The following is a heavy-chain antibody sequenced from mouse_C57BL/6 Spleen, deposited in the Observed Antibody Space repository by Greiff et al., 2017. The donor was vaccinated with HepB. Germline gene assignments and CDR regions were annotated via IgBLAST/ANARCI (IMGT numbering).Heavy chain of an antibody. CDR1: GYTFTSYD. J-gene: IGHJ1*03. CDR3: ARLGYYYGSSYDWYFDV. D-gene: IGHD1-1*01. V-gene: IGHV1-85*01. Sequence: QVQLQQSGPELVKPGASVKLSCKASGYTFTSYDINWVKQRPGQGLEWIGWIYPRDGSTKYNEKFKGKATLTVDTSSSTAYMELHSLTSEDSAVYFWARLGYYYGSSYDWYFDVWGTGTTVTVSS. CDR2: IYPRDGST.